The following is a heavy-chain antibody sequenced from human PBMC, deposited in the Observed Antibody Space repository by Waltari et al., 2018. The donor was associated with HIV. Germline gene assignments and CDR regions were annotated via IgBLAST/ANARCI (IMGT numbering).Heavy chain of an antibody. CDR2: IYYSGRT. CDR1: GGSISSSSYY. CDR3: ARAAPWNWFDP. D-gene: IGHD6-13*01. Sequence: QLQLQESDPGLVKPSETLSLTCTVPGGSISSSSYYWGWILQPPGKGLEWIGSIYYSGRTYYNPSLKSRVTISVDTSKNQFSLKLSSVTAADTAVYYCARAAPWNWFDPWGQGTLVTVSS. V-gene: IGHV4-39*01. J-gene: IGHJ5*02.